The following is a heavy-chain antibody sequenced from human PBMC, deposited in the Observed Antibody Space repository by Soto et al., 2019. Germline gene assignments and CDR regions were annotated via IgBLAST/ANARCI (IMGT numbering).Heavy chain of an antibody. Sequence: QVQLVQSGAELKKPGASVKVSCQASGYSFTDYHIHWVRPAPGQGLEWLGRINPKSGGTSTAQKFQGWVTMTPATSISTASMELTRLTSDETAMYYCARGDSTDCSSGVCSFFYNHAMDVWGQGTTVTVSS. CDR3: ARGDSTDCSSGVCSFFYNHAMDV. V-gene: IGHV1-2*04. D-gene: IGHD2-8*01. CDR2: INPKSGGT. J-gene: IGHJ6*02. CDR1: GYSFTDYH.